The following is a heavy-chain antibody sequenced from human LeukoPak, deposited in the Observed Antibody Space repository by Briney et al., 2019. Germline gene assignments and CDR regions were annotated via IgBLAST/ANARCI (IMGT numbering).Heavy chain of an antibody. CDR1: GFSFSSYS. V-gene: IGHV3-48*04. CDR3: AKEKAAADPFDY. Sequence: PGGSLRLSCAASGFSFSSYSMNWVRQAPGKGLEWLAYITSSSSTIFYADSVKGRFTISRDNAKNSLYLQMNSLRAEDTAVYYCAKEKAAADPFDYWGQGTLVTVSS. D-gene: IGHD6-13*01. CDR2: ITSSSSTI. J-gene: IGHJ4*02.